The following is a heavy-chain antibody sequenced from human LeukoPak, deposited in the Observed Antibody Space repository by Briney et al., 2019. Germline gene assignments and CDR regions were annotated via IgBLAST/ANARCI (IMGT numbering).Heavy chain of an antibody. V-gene: IGHV3-30*02. CDR3: ARGGAAVLYGMDV. J-gene: IGHJ6*02. CDR2: ISDDGSNK. Sequence: GGSLRLSRVASGFTFSSPGMHCVREAPGKGLEWVTFISDDGSNKDYADSVKGRFTITRDNYKNTLYLQVDSLRPEDAAVYYCARGGAAVLYGMDVWGQGAIMTVTS. D-gene: IGHD6-13*01. CDR1: GFTFSSPG.